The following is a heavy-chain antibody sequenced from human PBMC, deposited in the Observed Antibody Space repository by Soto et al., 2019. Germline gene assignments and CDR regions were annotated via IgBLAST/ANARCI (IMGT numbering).Heavy chain of an antibody. CDR1: GYSFTSYW. CDR2: IYPGDSDT. Sequence: PGESLKISCKGSGYSFTSYWIGWVRQMPGKGLEWMGIIYPGDSDTRYSPSFQGQVTISADKSISTAYLQWSSLKASDTAMYYCARHNRADHPGDYYYMDVWGKGTTVTVSS. J-gene: IGHJ6*03. V-gene: IGHV5-51*01. CDR3: ARHNRADHPGDYYYMDV. D-gene: IGHD3-10*01.